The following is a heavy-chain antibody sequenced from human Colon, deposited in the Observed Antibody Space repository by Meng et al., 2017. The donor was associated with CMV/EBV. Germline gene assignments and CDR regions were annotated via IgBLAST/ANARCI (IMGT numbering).Heavy chain of an antibody. Sequence: ASVKVSCKASGYAFIGYYIHWLRQAPGRGLEWMGWINPNTGTPKFSQKFQGRVTVTRVPSSRTTFMELGSLTSDDTATYYCARDNGDYYYGMDVWGQGTTVTVSS. J-gene: IGHJ6*02. CDR3: ARDNGDYYYGMDV. V-gene: IGHV1-2*02. CDR2: INPNTGTP. CDR1: GYAFIGYY. D-gene: IGHD3-16*02.